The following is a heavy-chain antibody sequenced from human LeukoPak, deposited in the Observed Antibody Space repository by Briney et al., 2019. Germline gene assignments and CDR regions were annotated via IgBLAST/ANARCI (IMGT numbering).Heavy chain of an antibody. Sequence: GGSLRLSCTATEFTVTTNYLSWVRPAPGKGLKWVSITYSGGNSNSADSVKGRFTITRDDSKNTLYLQMNSLRPEDTAIYYCAGGYGGRYWAFDIWGQGTMVTVFS. CDR3: AGGYGGRYWAFDI. J-gene: IGHJ3*02. D-gene: IGHD1-26*01. CDR2: TYSGGNS. CDR1: EFTVTTNY. V-gene: IGHV3-66*01.